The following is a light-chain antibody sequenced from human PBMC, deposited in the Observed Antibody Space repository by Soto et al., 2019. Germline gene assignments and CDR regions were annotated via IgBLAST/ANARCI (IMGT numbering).Light chain of an antibody. Sequence: QSVLTQPASVSGSPGQSMTISCTGTSSDVGAYNYDSWYQQYPGEAPKVIIYDVSHRPAGVSNRFSGSKSGNTASLTISGLQTQDEADYYCSSYTSATTDVFGTGNKVTVL. V-gene: IGLV2-14*01. CDR1: SSDVGAYNY. J-gene: IGLJ1*01. CDR2: DVS. CDR3: SSYTSATTDV.